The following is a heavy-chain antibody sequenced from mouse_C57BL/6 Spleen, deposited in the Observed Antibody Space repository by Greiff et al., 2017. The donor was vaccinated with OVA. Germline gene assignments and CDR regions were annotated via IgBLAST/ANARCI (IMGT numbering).Heavy chain of an antibody. V-gene: IGHV1-53*01. Sequence: VQLQQPGPELVKPGASVKLSCKASGYTFTSYWMHWVKQRPGQGLEWIGNINPSNGGNNYNEKFKGKATLTVDKSSSTAYMQLSSLTSEDSAVYYCARRVWNIATVVDWGQGTTLTVSA. J-gene: IGHJ2*01. D-gene: IGHD1-1*01. CDR1: GYTFTSYW. CDR3: ARRVWNIATVVD. CDR2: INPSNGGN.